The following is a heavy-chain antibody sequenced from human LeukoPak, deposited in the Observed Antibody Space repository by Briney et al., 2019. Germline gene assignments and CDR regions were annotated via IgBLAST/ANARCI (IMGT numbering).Heavy chain of an antibody. CDR3: ASTLEPGATEDY. Sequence: SVKVSCEVSLYTFTGFYMHCVPRAPGQALEWMRWINPNSGDTNYAQKFQGRVPMTRDTSISTVYMELSSLRSEDTAVYYCASTLEPGATEDYWGEGTLVTVSS. CDR1: LYTFTGFY. J-gene: IGHJ4*02. V-gene: IGHV1-2*02. CDR2: INPNSGDT. D-gene: IGHD1-26*01.